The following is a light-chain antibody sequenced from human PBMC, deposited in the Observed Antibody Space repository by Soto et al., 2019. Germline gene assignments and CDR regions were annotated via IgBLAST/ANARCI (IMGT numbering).Light chain of an antibody. J-gene: IGLJ1*01. Sequence: QSALTQPPSVSGSPGQSVTISCTGTISDVGFYARVSWYQQPPGTSPKLLIYDVTSRPSGVPDRFSGSQSGKAASLTISGLRADDEDDYYCSSYTSSSTYVFGPGTKVTVL. V-gene: IGLV2-18*02. CDR3: SSYTSSSTYV. CDR2: DVT. CDR1: ISDVGFYAR.